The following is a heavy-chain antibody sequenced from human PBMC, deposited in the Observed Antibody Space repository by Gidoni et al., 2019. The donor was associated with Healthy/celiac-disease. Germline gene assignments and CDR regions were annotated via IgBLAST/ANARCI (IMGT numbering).Heavy chain of an antibody. CDR1: GFTFSSYA. CDR2: ISGSGGST. V-gene: IGHV3-23*01. J-gene: IGHJ6*02. CDR3: AKSVVYGSGRGEDYYYGMDV. Sequence: EVQLLESGGGLVQPGGSLRLSCAASGFTFSSYAMRWVRQAPGKGLEWVSAISGSGGSTYYADSVKGRFTISRDNSKNTLYLQMNSLRAEDTAVYYCAKSVVYGSGRGEDYYYGMDVWGQGTTVTVSS. D-gene: IGHD3-10*01.